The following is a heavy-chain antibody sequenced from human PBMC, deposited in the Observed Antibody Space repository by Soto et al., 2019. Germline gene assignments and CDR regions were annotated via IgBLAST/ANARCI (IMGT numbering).Heavy chain of an antibody. V-gene: IGHV4-31*03. CDR1: GGSISSGGYY. CDR3: ARDYYDSSLGGVGAFDI. J-gene: IGHJ3*02. Sequence: SETLSLTCTVSGGSISSGGYYWSWIRQHPGKGLEWIGYIYYSGSTYYNPSLKSRVTISVDTSKNQLSLKLSSVTAADTAVYYCARDYYDSSLGGVGAFDIWGQGTMVTVSS. CDR2: IYYSGST. D-gene: IGHD3-22*01.